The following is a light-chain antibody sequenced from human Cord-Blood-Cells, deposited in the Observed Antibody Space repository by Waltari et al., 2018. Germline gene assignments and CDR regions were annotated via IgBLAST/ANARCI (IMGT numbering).Light chain of an antibody. Sequence: DIKMTQSPSSLPVPVGDRVTITCRASQSIRSYLNWYQQKPGKDPKLLIYAASSLQSGVPSRFSGSGSGTEFTLTISSLQPEDFATYYCQQSYSILPSFGQGTKLEIK. J-gene: IGKJ2*03. CDR3: QQSYSILPS. CDR2: AAS. V-gene: IGKV1-39*01. CDR1: QSIRSY.